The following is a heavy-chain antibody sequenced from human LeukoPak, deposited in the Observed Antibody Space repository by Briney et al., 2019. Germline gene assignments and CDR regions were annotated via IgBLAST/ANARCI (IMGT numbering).Heavy chain of an antibody. CDR1: GYTFIDYG. D-gene: IGHD6-13*01. V-gene: IGHV1-18*01. CDR3: ARDAAAAGPFDY. Sequence: ASVKVSCKASGYTFIDYGVSWVRQAPGRGLEWMGWISTYNGHTYYAQKLQGRVTMTTDTSTSTAYMELRSLRSDDTAVYYCARDAAAAGPFDYWGQGTVVTVSS. J-gene: IGHJ4*02. CDR2: ISTYNGHT.